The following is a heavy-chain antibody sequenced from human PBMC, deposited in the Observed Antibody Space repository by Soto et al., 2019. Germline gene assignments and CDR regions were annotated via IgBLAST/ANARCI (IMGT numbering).Heavy chain of an antibody. Sequence: DVQLLESGGGLVQPEGSLRLSCAASGFTFRSYAMGWVRQGPGKGLEWVAVVSIGGSTHYADSVRGRFTISRDNSTNTLSLQMNSLSAEDTAVYFCAKRRGAGGHFDYWGQGALVTVSS. V-gene: IGHV3-23*01. J-gene: IGHJ4*02. D-gene: IGHD2-15*01. CDR2: VSIGGST. CDR1: GFTFRSYA. CDR3: AKRRGAGGHFDY.